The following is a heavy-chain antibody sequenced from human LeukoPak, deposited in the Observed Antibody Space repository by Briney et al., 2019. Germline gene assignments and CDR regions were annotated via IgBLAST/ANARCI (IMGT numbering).Heavy chain of an antibody. CDR3: AKDWAFENPRIAAAGTGTYLDY. D-gene: IGHD6-13*01. Sequence: PGGSLRLSCAASGFTFDDYAMHWVRQAPGKRLEWVSGISWNSGSIGYADSVKGRFTISRDNAKNSLYLQMNSLRAEDTALYYCAKDWAFENPRIAAAGTGTYLDYWGQGTLVTVSS. CDR1: GFTFDDYA. J-gene: IGHJ4*02. V-gene: IGHV3-9*01. CDR2: ISWNSGSI.